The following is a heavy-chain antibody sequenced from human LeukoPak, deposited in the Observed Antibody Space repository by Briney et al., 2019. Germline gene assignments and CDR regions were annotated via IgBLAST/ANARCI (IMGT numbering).Heavy chain of an antibody. D-gene: IGHD3-10*01. V-gene: IGHV4-34*01. Sequence: SETLSLTCAVYGGSFSGYYWSWIRQPPEKGLEWIGEINHLGSTNYNPSLKSRVTISVDTSKKQFSPNLTSVIAADTAVYYCARLPYGSGYWLHREGRDVWGKGTTVTISS. CDR2: INHLGST. CDR3: ARLPYGSGYWLHREGRDV. CDR1: GGSFSGYY. J-gene: IGHJ6*04.